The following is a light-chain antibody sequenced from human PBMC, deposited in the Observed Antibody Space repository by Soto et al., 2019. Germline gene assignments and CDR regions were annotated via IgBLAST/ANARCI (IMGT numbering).Light chain of an antibody. CDR2: GAS. CDR3: QQYYNWPRT. CDR1: QSVSIL. V-gene: IGKV3-15*01. J-gene: IGKJ1*01. Sequence: EIVMSQSPATLSVYPGERATLSCRASQSVSILLAWYQQKPGQAPRLLIFGASARPTGIPARISGSGSGTEFTLTISSLRSEDFAVYFCQQYYNWPRTFGQGTKVDIK.